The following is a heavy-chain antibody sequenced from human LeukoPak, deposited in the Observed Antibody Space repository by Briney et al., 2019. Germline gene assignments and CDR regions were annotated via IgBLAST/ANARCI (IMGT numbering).Heavy chain of an antibody. Sequence: GGSLRLSCAASGFTFSSSGMNWVRQPPGKGLEWVSSISDSGDNTYYADSVKGRFTSSRDNSKNTLFLQMHSLRDEDTALYFCAKRVSYSSSWPCFDSWGQGTLVTVSS. V-gene: IGHV3-23*01. CDR2: ISDSGDNT. CDR1: GFTFSSSG. D-gene: IGHD6-13*01. CDR3: AKRVSYSSSWPCFDS. J-gene: IGHJ4*02.